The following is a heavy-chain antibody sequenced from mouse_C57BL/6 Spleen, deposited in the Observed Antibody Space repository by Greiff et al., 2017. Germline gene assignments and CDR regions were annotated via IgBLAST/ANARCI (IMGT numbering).Heavy chain of an antibody. CDR1: GFTFSDYY. V-gene: IGHV5-16*01. CDR3: ARDRPPWGYFDY. CDR2: INYDGSST. Sequence: EVKLMESEGGLVQPGSSMKLSCTASGFTFSDYYMAWVRQVPEKGLEWVANINYDGSSTYYLDSLKSRFIISRDNAKNILYLQMSSLKSEDTATYYCARDRPPWGYFDYWGQGTTLTVSS. J-gene: IGHJ2*01.